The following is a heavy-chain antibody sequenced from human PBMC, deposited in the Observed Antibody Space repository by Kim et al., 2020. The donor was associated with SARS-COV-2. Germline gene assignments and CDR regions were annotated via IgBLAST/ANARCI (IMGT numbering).Heavy chain of an antibody. CDR3: AKAPFGLVPAGKIWFDP. CDR2: ISYDGSNK. D-gene: IGHD2-2*01. J-gene: IGHJ5*02. CDR1: SGFSFSNYG. V-gene: IGHV3-30*18. Sequence: GGSLRLSCAASSGFSFSNYGMHWVRQAPGKGLEWVAVISYDGSNKYYADSVKGRFTISRDNPKNTLYLQMNSLRDEDTAVYYCAKAPFGLVPAGKIWFDP.